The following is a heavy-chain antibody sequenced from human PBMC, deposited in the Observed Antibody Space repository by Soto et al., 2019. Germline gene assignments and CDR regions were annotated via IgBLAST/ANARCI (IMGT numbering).Heavy chain of an antibody. Sequence: GGSLRLSCAASGFTFRTYNMNWVRQAPGKGLEWVSYISSSTGTIYYADSVKGRFTISRDNAKNSLYLQMNSLRAKDTAVYYCARVYGIAVAGTLDFWGQGTLVTVSS. V-gene: IGHV3-48*01. CDR1: GFTFRTYN. CDR2: ISSSTGTI. J-gene: IGHJ4*02. D-gene: IGHD6-19*01. CDR3: ARVYGIAVAGTLDF.